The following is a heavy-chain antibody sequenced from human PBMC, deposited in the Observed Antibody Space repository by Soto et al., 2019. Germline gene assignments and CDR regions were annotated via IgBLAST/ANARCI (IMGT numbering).Heavy chain of an antibody. CDR2: ISSSSSYT. CDR1: GFTFSDYY. V-gene: IGHV3-11*06. CDR3: ARARPLRFLEWLPSFDP. J-gene: IGHJ5*02. Sequence: QVQLVESGGGLVKPGGSLRLSCAASGFTFSDYYMSWIRQAPGKGLEWVSYISSSSSYTNYADSVKGRFTISRDNAKNSLYLQMNSLRAEDTAVYYCARARPLRFLEWLPSFDPWGQGTLVTVSS. D-gene: IGHD3-3*01.